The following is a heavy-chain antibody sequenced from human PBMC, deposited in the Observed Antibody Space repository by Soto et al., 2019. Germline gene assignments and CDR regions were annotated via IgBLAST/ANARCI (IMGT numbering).Heavy chain of an antibody. CDR3: ARAPYYYERQFDY. Sequence: QVQLQESGPGLVKPSEPLSLTCTVSGGSVSSSSYYWSWIRQPPGRGLEWIGYISDGGSTKYNPSLERRVTRSIDTSKNQLSLKMRSVTAADTAVYYCARAPYYYERQFDYWGQGTLVTVSS. V-gene: IGHV4-61*01. CDR1: GGSVSSSSYY. D-gene: IGHD3-22*01. CDR2: ISDGGST. J-gene: IGHJ4*02.